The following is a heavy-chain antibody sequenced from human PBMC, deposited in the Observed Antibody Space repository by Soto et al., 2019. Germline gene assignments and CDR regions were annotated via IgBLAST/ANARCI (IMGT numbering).Heavy chain of an antibody. V-gene: IGHV4-34*01. CDR1: GGSFSGYY. D-gene: IGHD2-2*02. CDR2: IYHSGST. Sequence: SETLSLTCAVSGGSFSGYYWSWIRQPPRKGLEWIGYIYHSGSTNYNPSLKSRVTISVDTSKNQFSLKLSSVTAADTAVYYCARAPIVVVPAAIGGRFDPWGQGTLVTVSS. CDR3: ARAPIVVVPAAIGGRFDP. J-gene: IGHJ5*02.